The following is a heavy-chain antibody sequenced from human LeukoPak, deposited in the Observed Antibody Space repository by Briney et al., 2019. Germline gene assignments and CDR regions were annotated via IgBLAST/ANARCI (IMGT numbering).Heavy chain of an antibody. D-gene: IGHD3-3*01. J-gene: IGHJ4*02. CDR3: ARAYLKSGYYSY. CDR1: GGTFSRYA. V-gene: IGHV1-69*05. CDR2: TIPIFGTS. Sequence: GASVKVSCKASGGTFSRYAINWVRQAPGQGPEWMGGTIPIFGTSNYAQKFQGRVTITTDESTSTAYMELSSLRSEDTAVYYCARAYLKSGYYSYWGQGTLVTVSS.